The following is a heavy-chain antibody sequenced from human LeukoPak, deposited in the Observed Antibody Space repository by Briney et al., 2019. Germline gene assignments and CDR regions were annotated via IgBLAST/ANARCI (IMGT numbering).Heavy chain of an antibody. Sequence: GGSLRLSCAASGFTFSSYWMSWVRQAPGKGLEWVANIKHDGSEKYYVDSVKGRFTISRDNAKNSLYLQMNSLRAEDTAVYYCARFRYYYDSSGYFVFDYWGQGTLVTVSS. V-gene: IGHV3-7*01. CDR3: ARFRYYYDSSGYFVFDY. CDR1: GFTFSSYW. D-gene: IGHD3-22*01. CDR2: IKHDGSEK. J-gene: IGHJ4*02.